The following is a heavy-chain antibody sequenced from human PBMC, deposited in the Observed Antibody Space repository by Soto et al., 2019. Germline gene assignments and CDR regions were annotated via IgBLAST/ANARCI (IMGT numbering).Heavy chain of an antibody. CDR1: GYTFTSYY. V-gene: IGHV1-46*01. D-gene: IGHD3-9*01. J-gene: IGHJ6*02. CDR2: INPSGGST. Sequence: VASVKVSCKASGYTFTSYYMHWVRQAPGQGLEWMGIINPSGGSTSYAQKFQGRVTMTRDTSTSTVYMELSSLRSEDTAVYYCARGAYDILTGYYNLHVWGQGTTVTVSS. CDR3: ARGAYDILTGYYNLHV.